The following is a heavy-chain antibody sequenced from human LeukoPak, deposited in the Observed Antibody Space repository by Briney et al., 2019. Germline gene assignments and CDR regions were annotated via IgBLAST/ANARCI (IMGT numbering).Heavy chain of an antibody. V-gene: IGHV3-53*01. D-gene: IGHD1-26*01. CDR1: GFTVSSNY. J-gene: IGHJ4*02. CDR2: IYSGGST. CDR3: AREASYYFDY. Sequence: GGSLRLSCAASGFTVSSNYMNWVRQAPGKGLEWVSVIYSGGSTYYADSVKGRFTISRDNSKNTLYLQMNSLSAEGTAVYYCAREASYYFDYWGQGTLVTVSS.